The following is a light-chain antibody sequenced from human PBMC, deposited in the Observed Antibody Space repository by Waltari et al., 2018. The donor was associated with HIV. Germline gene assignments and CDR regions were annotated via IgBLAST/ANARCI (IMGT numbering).Light chain of an antibody. V-gene: IGLV1-40*01. Sequence: QSMLTQPPSVSGAPGQRVTIPCTGSSSTIGADYDVHWYQQIPGTAPKLLISGNKNRPSGVPDRISGSKSSTSATPASLGRKAEEEADYFSQSYEISLGASVVFGGGNRLSVL. CDR3: QSYEISLGASVV. CDR1: SSTIGADYD. J-gene: IGLJ2*01. CDR2: GNK.